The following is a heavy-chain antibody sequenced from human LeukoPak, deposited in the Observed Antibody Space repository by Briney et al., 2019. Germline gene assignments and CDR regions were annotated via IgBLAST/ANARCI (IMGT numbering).Heavy chain of an antibody. Sequence: GESLKISCKGSGYSFTSYWIGWVRQMPGKGLEWMGIIYPGDSDTRYSPSFQGQVTISADKSISTAYLQRSSLKASDTAMYYCARQDIVVVPAAHRGYYGMDVWGQGTTVTVSS. CDR1: GYSFTSYW. V-gene: IGHV5-51*01. D-gene: IGHD2-2*01. J-gene: IGHJ6*02. CDR3: ARQDIVVVPAAHRGYYGMDV. CDR2: IYPGDSDT.